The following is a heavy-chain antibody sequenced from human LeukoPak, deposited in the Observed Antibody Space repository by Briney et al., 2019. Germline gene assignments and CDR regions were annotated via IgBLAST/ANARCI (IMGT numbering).Heavy chain of an antibody. J-gene: IGHJ4*02. CDR1: GFTFSSYG. V-gene: IGHV3-33*01. Sequence: RSGGSLRLSCAASGFTFSSYGMHWVRQAPGKGLEWVAVIWYDGSNKYYADSVKGRFTISRDNSKNTLYLQMNSLRAEDTAVYYCAREWAVARTFDYWGQGTLVTVSS. CDR2: IWYDGSNK. D-gene: IGHD6-19*01. CDR3: AREWAVARTFDY.